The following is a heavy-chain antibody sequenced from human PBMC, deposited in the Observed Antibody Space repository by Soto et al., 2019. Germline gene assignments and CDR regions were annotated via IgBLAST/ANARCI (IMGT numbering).Heavy chain of an antibody. CDR3: AVGWGFTYGSDNWFDP. Sequence: QVPLVQSGAEVRKPGASVKVSCKASGYTFTGYFIHWVRQAPGQGLEWIGWINPNIGGTNYAQKFQGRVTMTRDTSISTAYMDLSRLRSDDTAVYYCAVGWGFTYGSDNWFDPWGQGTLVTVSS. D-gene: IGHD5-18*01. V-gene: IGHV1-2*02. CDR1: GYTFTGYF. CDR2: INPNIGGT. J-gene: IGHJ5*02.